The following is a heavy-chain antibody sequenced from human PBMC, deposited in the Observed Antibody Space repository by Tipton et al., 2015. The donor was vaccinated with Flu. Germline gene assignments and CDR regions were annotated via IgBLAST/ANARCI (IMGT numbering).Heavy chain of an antibody. D-gene: IGHD4-17*01. CDR2: INPSAGST. V-gene: IGHV1-46*01. CDR1: GYTFTGYY. CDR3: ARDLRAWYYFDF. Sequence: VQLVQSGAEVKKPGASVKVSCKASGYTFTGYYLHWVRQAPGQGLKWMGIINPSAGSTNYAQKFQGRITMTKDTSTSTVFMELSSLRSDDTAIYFCARDLRAWYYFDFWGQGTLVTVSS. J-gene: IGHJ4*02.